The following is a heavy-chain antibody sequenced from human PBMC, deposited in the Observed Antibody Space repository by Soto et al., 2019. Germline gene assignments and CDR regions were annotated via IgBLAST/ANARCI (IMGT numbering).Heavy chain of an antibody. Sequence: QVQLVQSGAEVKKPGASVKVSCKASGYTFTSYAMHWVRQAPGQRLEWMGWINAGNGNTKYSQKFQDRVTITRDTSASTAYMELSSLRSEDTAVYYCARDLGSYDFWSGYNDYYYMDVWGKGTTVTVSS. CDR3: ARDLGSYDFWSGYNDYYYMDV. CDR2: INAGNGNT. V-gene: IGHV1-3*01. J-gene: IGHJ6*03. D-gene: IGHD3-3*01. CDR1: GYTFTSYA.